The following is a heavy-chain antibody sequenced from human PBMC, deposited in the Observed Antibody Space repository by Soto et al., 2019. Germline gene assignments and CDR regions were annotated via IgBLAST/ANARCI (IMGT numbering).Heavy chain of an antibody. CDR2: ISYDGSNK. J-gene: IGHJ6*02. CDR1: GFTFSSYA. V-gene: IGHV3-30-3*01. Sequence: QVQLVESGGGVVQPGRSLRLSCAASGFTFSSYAMHWVRQAPGKGLEWVAVISYDGSNKYYADSVKGRFTISRDNSKNTLYLQMNSLRADDTAVYYCARDLPGELLGYYYYGMDVWGQGTTVTVSS. CDR3: ARDLPGELLGYYYYGMDV. D-gene: IGHD1-26*01.